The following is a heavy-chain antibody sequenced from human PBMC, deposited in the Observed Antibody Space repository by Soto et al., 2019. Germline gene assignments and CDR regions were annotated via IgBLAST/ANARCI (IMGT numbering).Heavy chain of an antibody. Sequence: QPGGSLRLSCAASGFPFSTYPLNWVRQAPGRGLEWVSYISSSSNTVYYPDSVKGRFTISRDNAKSSLYLQMNSLIDEDTAVYYCAREDRYSGYYYFDYWGKGALVTVSS. D-gene: IGHD5-12*01. CDR3: AREDRYSGYYYFDY. V-gene: IGHV3-48*02. CDR1: GFPFSTYP. J-gene: IGHJ4*02. CDR2: ISSSSNTV.